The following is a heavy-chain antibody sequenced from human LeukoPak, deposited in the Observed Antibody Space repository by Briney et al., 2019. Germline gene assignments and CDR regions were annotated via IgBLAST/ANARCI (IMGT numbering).Heavy chain of an antibody. CDR1: GYTFTSYG. Sequence: ASVKVSCKASGYTFTSYGISWVRQAPGQGLEWMGWISAYNGNTNYAQKLQGRVTMTTDTSTSTAYMELRSLRSDDTAVYYCAREDIVVVPAALSFDYWGQGTLVTVSS. D-gene: IGHD2-2*01. CDR3: AREDIVVVPAALSFDY. J-gene: IGHJ4*02. CDR2: ISAYNGNT. V-gene: IGHV1-18*01.